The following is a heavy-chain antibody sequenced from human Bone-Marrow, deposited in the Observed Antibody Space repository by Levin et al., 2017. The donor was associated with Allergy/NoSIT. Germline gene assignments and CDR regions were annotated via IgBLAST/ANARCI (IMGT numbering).Heavy chain of an antibody. CDR1: GFVFAYSW. V-gene: IGHV3-15*06. J-gene: IGHJ6*02. CDR2: IEGKTEGGAI. D-gene: IGHD2/OR15-2a*01. Sequence: GESLKISCEGSGFVFAYSWFNWVRQAPGKGLVWVGHIEGKTEGGAIRYAAPVNGSFTISRDDSTKTLYLQMDSPQTEDTGVYYCATVSRSTVYGYGMDVWGHGTTVTVS. CDR3: ATVSRSTVYGYGMDV.